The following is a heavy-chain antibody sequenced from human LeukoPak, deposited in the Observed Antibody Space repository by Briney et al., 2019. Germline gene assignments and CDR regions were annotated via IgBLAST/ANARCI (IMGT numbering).Heavy chain of an antibody. CDR1: GFTFSSYA. Sequence: GGSLRLSCAASGFTFSSYAMHWVRQAPGKGLEWVAVISYDGSNKYYADSVKGRFTISRDNSKNTLYLQMNSLRAEDTAVYYCARDPSSSWYYSDYWGQGALVTVSS. J-gene: IGHJ4*02. D-gene: IGHD6-13*01. V-gene: IGHV3-30-3*01. CDR2: ISYDGSNK. CDR3: ARDPSSSWYYSDY.